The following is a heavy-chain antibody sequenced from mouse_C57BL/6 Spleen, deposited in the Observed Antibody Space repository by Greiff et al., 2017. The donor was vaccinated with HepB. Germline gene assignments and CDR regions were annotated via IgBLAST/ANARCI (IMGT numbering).Heavy chain of an antibody. Sequence: EVQLVESGGGLVKPGGSLKLSCAASGFTFSSYTMSWVRQTPEKRLEWVATISGGGGNTYYPDSVKGRFTISRDNAKNTLYLQMSSLRSEDTALYYCARHGVVAPLDYWGQGTTLTVSS. D-gene: IGHD1-1*02. CDR2: ISGGGGNT. J-gene: IGHJ2*01. CDR1: GFTFSSYT. CDR3: ARHGVVAPLDY. V-gene: IGHV5-9*01.